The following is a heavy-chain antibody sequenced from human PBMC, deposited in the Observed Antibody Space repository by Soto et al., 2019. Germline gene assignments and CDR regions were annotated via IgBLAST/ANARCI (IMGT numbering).Heavy chain of an antibody. J-gene: IGHJ4*02. CDR2: ISGSADRT. V-gene: IGHV3-23*01. CDR3: ANLAVAGPPFDC. D-gene: IGHD6-19*01. CDR1: GFTFSNYG. Sequence: GGSLRLSCAASGFTFSNYGMNWVRQAPGKGLEWVSGISGSADRTYYADSVKGRFTISRDNSKNTLTLQMGSLRPEDTAIYYCANLAVAGPPFDCWGQGTLVTVSS.